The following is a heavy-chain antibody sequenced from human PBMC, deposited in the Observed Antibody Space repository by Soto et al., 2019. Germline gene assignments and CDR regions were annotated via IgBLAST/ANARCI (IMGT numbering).Heavy chain of an antibody. J-gene: IGHJ6*02. CDR1: GYTFTVYY. V-gene: IGHV1-2*04. D-gene: IGHD2-2*01. CDR2: INPNSGGT. CDR3: ARFRDIVVVPAAIEPPNYGMDV. Sequence: GASVKVSCKASGYTFTVYYMHCVRQSPLQWLDWMGWINPNSGGTNYAQKFQGWVTMTRDTSISTAYMELSRLRSDDTAVYYCARFRDIVVVPAAIEPPNYGMDVWGQGTTVTVSS.